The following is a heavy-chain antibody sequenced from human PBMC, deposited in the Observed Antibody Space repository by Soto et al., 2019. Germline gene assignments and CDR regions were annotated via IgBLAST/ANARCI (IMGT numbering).Heavy chain of an antibody. CDR2: ISYDGSNK. J-gene: IGHJ4*02. CDR1: GFPFSSYA. Sequence: GGSLRLSCAASGFPFSSYAMHWVRQAPGKGLEWVAVISYDGSNKYYADSVKGRFTISRDNSKNTLYLQMNSLRAEDTAVYYCARDGATTGYFDYWGQGTLVTVSS. D-gene: IGHD1-26*01. V-gene: IGHV3-30-3*01. CDR3: ARDGATTGYFDY.